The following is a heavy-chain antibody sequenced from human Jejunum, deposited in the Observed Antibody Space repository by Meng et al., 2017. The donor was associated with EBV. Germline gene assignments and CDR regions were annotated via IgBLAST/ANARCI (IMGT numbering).Heavy chain of an antibody. D-gene: IGHD1-26*01. V-gene: IGHV4-61*08. CDR2: IYNSEST. J-gene: IGHJ4*02. CDR3: ARDQNGSYFAY. CDR1: GGSVSSGGYY. Sequence: QGQLQESGPGLVKPSETLSLTCTVSGGSVSSGGYYWSWIRQPPGKGLEWIGYIYNSESTNYESSLKSRVTISADTSKNQFSLRLSSVTAADTAVYYCARDQNGSYFAYWGQGTLVTVSS.